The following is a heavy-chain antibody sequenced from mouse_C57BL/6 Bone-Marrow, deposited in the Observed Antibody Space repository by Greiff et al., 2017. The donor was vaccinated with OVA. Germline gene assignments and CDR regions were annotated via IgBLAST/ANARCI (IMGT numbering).Heavy chain of an antibody. J-gene: IGHJ3*01. Sequence: EVKLLESGPGLVKPSQSLSLTCSVSGYSITSGYYWNWIRQFPGNKLEWMGYISYDGSNNYNPSPKNRIAITRDTSKNQFFLKLNSVTTEDTATYYCAREGGWLLRGAWFAYWGQGTLVTVSA. CDR3: AREGGWLLRGAWFAY. D-gene: IGHD2-3*01. CDR2: ISYDGSN. V-gene: IGHV3-6*01. CDR1: GYSITSGYY.